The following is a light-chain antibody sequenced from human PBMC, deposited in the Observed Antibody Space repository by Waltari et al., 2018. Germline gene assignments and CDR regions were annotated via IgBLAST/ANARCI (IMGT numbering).Light chain of an antibody. CDR1: ISNIGSNT. CDR2: SND. J-gene: IGLJ2*01. V-gene: IGLV1-44*01. CDR3: AAWDDSLGGPV. Sequence: QSLLTQPPSASGTPGQRVTISCSGGISNIGSNTINWYRQFPGTAPKVLIYSNDQRTSGVPERFPGSKSGTSASLAISGLQSEDEADYYCAAWDDSLGGPVFGGGTKLTVL.